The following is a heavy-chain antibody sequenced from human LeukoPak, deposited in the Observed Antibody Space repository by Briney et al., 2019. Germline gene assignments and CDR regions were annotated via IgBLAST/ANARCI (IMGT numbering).Heavy chain of an antibody. CDR1: GGTFSSYA. V-gene: IGHV1-69*19. CDR2: IIPIFGTA. J-gene: IGHJ4*02. Sequence: SVKVSCKASGGTFSSYAISWVRQAPGQGLEWMGGIIPIFGTANYAQKFQGRVTITADESTSTAYMELSSLRSEDTAVYYCARDTQGYCSSTSCYEALGDYWGLGTLVTVSS. CDR3: ARDTQGYCSSTSCYEALGDY. D-gene: IGHD2-2*01.